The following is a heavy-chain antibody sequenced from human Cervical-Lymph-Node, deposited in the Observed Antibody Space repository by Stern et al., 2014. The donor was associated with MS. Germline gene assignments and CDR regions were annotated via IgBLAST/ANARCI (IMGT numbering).Heavy chain of an antibody. V-gene: IGHV4-59*08. J-gene: IGHJ4*02. CDR2: ISHSGDT. Sequence: QVQLQESGPGLVKPSETLSLTCAVSGGSISSRYWGWIRQPPGKGLEWIGLISHSGDTKYNPSLKSRVTISLDTSKNPFSLQATSVTAADTAVYYCARLSTAVDFWGQGTMVTVSS. CDR1: GGSISSRY. CDR3: ARLSTAVDF.